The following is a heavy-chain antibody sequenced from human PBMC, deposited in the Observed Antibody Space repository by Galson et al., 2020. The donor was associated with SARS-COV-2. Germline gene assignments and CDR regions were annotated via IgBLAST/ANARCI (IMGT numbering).Heavy chain of an antibody. D-gene: IGHD2-8*01. CDR2: IRSSSSTI. J-gene: IGHJ4*02. Sequence: GGSLRLSCAASGFTFSSYSMNWVRQAPGKGLEWVSYIRSSSSTIYYADSVKGRFTISRDNAKNSLYLQMNSRRAEDTAVYYCARPYCTNGVCYFYFDYWGQGTLVTVSS. CDR1: GFTFSSYS. CDR3: ARPYCTNGVCYFYFDY. V-gene: IGHV3-48*01.